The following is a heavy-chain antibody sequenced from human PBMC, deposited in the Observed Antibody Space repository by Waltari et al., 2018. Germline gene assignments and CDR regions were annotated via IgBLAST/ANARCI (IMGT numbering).Heavy chain of an antibody. J-gene: IGHJ6*02. CDR1: GFTVSSNY. Sequence: EVQLVESGGGLIQPGGYLRLSCAASGFTVSSNYMNWIRQAPGKCREWVSGIYSGAEVLYGDSVKGRFTISRDKNKNTVDLQMNTLRIEDTAIYYCARDVAMGLFGIPDHHGWDVWGQGTTVIVSS. V-gene: IGHV3-53*01. CDR3: ARDVAMGLFGIPDHHGWDV. CDR2: IYSGAEV. D-gene: IGHD3-10*01.